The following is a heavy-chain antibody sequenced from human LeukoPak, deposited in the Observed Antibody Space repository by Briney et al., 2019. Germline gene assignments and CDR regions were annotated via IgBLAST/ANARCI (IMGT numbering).Heavy chain of an antibody. CDR1: GYTFTGYY. D-gene: IGHD5-18*01. CDR3: ATLGDSYGDPFFDY. V-gene: IGHV1-2*02. Sequence: ASVKVSCKASGYTFTGYYMHWVRQAPGQGLEWMGWINPNSGGTNYAQKFQGRVTMTRDTSISTAYMELSRLRSDDTAVYYGATLGDSYGDPFFDYWGQGTLVTVSS. J-gene: IGHJ4*02. CDR2: INPNSGGT.